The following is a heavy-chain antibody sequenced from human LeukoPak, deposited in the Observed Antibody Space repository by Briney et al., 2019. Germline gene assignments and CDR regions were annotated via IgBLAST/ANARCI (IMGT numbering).Heavy chain of an antibody. CDR1: GGTFSSYA. D-gene: IGHD3-10*01. Sequence: SVKVSCKASGGTFSSYAISWVRQAPGQGLEWMGRIIPIFGTANYAQRFQGRVTITTDESTSTAYMELSSLRSEDTAVYYCARESPGMVRGVNYYFDYWGQGTLVTVSS. V-gene: IGHV1-69*05. J-gene: IGHJ4*02. CDR3: ARESPGMVRGVNYYFDY. CDR2: IIPIFGTA.